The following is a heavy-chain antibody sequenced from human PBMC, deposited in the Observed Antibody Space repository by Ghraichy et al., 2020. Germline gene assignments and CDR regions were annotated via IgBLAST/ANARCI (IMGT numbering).Heavy chain of an antibody. Sequence: SQTLSLTCTVSGGSISGSTYYWGWIRQPPGKGLEWIGSISYSGSTYYNPSLKSRVTISVDTSKNQFSLKLTSVTAADTAVYYCARQNWNDAFDVWGQGTMVTVSS. CDR2: ISYSGST. V-gene: IGHV4-39*01. J-gene: IGHJ3*01. CDR3: ARQNWNDAFDV. D-gene: IGHD1-1*01. CDR1: GGSISGSTYY.